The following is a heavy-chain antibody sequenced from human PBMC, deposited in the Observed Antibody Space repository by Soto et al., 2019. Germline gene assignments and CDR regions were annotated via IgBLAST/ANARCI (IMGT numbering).Heavy chain of an antibody. D-gene: IGHD2-2*03. CDR3: AADMDYYYCGMDV. Sequence: SVKVSCKASGFTFTSPAVQWVRQARGQRLEWIGWIVVGSGNTNYAQKFQERVTITRDMSTSTAYMELSSLRSEDTAVYYCAADMDYYYCGMDVWGQGTTVTVSS. CDR1: GFTFTSPA. CDR2: IVVGSGNT. J-gene: IGHJ6*02. V-gene: IGHV1-58*01.